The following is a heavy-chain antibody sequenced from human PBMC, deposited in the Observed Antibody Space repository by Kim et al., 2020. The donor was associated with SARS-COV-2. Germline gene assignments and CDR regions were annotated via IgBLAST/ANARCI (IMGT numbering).Heavy chain of an antibody. V-gene: IGHV3-11*01. CDR1: GFTFSDYY. Sequence: GGSLRLSCAASGFTFSDYYMSWIRQAPGKGLEWVSYISSSGSTIYYADSVKGRFTISRDNAKNSLYLQMNSLRAEDTAVYYCARDRTSRYSYGSPDPEFDYWGHGTLVTVSS. CDR2: ISSSGSTI. J-gene: IGHJ4*01. D-gene: IGHD5-18*01. CDR3: ARDRTSRYSYGSPDPEFDY.